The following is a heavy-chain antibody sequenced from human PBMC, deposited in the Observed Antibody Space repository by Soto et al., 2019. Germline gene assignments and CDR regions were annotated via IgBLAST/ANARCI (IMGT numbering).Heavy chain of an antibody. D-gene: IGHD6-13*01. J-gene: IGHJ4*02. CDR1: GGSVSSGNDY. Sequence: SETLSLTCTVSGGSVSSGNDYWSWIRQPPGKRLEWIGYIYNSGSTNYNPSLKSRVTISVDTSKNQFSLKLSSVTAADTAVYYCARGSTGYSSSWYRYWGQGTLVTVSS. CDR3: ARGSTGYSSSWYRY. CDR2: IYNSGST. V-gene: IGHV4-61*01.